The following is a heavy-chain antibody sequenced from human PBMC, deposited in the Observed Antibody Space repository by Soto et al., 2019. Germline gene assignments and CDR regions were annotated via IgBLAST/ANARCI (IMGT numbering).Heavy chain of an antibody. CDR3: ARDHYDSRPDAFDI. J-gene: IGHJ3*02. V-gene: IGHV4-31*03. Sequence: SETLSLTCTVSGGSISSGGYYWSWIRQHPGKGLEWIGYIYYSGSTYYNPSLKSRVTISVDTSKNQFSLKLSSVTAADTAVYYCARDHYDSRPDAFDIWGQGTMVTVS. CDR2: IYYSGST. CDR1: GGSISSGGYY. D-gene: IGHD3-22*01.